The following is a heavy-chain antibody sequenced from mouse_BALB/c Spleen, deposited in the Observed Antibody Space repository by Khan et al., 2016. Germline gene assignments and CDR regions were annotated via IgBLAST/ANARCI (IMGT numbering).Heavy chain of an antibody. J-gene: IGHJ2*01. CDR2: IHYSGST. V-gene: IGHV3-1*02. D-gene: IGHD2-2*01. CDR3: AGVTTGDYFDY. CDR1: GYSIISGYS. Sequence: EVQLQESGPDLVKPSQSLSLTCTVTGYSIISGYSWHWIRQFPGNKLEWMAYIHYSGSTNYNPSLQSRISLTRDTSKNRFILKLNSVTTEDTATYYCAGVTTGDYFDYWGQGTTLTVSS.